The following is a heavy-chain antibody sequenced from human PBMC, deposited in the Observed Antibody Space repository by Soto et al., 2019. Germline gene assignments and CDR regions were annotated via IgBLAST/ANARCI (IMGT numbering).Heavy chain of an antibody. D-gene: IGHD2-15*01. CDR3: ARGGGKSLDV. J-gene: IGHJ6*02. V-gene: IGHV3-74*01. Sequence: EVQLVESGGGLVQPGGSLRLSCAASGFTVTSSWMHWVRQGPGRELEWVSRIHSDGSRTTYADSVKGRFTISRDNAKNTLYLQMNRLRVEDTAVYYCARGGGKSLDVWGQGTTVTVSS. CDR2: IHSDGSRT. CDR1: GFTVTSSW.